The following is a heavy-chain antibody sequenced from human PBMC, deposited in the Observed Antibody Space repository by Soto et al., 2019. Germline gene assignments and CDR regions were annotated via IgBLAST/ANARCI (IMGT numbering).Heavy chain of an antibody. CDR1: GGSISGNY. V-gene: IGHV4-59*08. CDR3: ARPVRGMSAVPAYWFDP. J-gene: IGHJ5*02. CDR2: IYYSGST. D-gene: IGHD2-21*02. Sequence: SETLSLTCTVSGGSISGNYWSWVRQPPGQRPEWIGNIYYSGSTNYNPSLKSRVTISIDMSKSQFSLKLASVTAADTAVYYCARPVRGMSAVPAYWFDPWGQGTLVTVSS.